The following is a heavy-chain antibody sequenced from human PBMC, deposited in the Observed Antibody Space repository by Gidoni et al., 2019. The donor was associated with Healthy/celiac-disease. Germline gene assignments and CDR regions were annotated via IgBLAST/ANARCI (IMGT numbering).Heavy chain of an antibody. D-gene: IGHD3-22*01. Sequence: QVQLVQSGAEVKKPGASVKVSCKASGYTFTSYGISWVRQAPGQGFEWMGWISAYNGNTNYAQKLQGRVTMTTDTSTSTAYMELRSLRSDDTAVYYCARSYYYDSSGYHLDYWGQGTLVTVSS. V-gene: IGHV1-18*01. J-gene: IGHJ4*02. CDR3: ARSYYYDSSGYHLDY. CDR2: ISAYNGNT. CDR1: GYTFTSYG.